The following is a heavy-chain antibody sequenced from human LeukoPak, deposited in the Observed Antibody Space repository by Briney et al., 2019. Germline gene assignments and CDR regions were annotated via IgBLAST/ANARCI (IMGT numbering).Heavy chain of an antibody. CDR1: GVPISGYW. J-gene: IGHJ4*02. CDR2: IKQGASEI. CDR3: ATDGGPFDN. D-gene: IGHD3-10*01. V-gene: IGHV3-7*01. Sequence: PGGSLRLSCAASGVPISGYWMSWVRQAPGKGLEWVANIKQGASEIYYVASVRGRFTISRDNAKNSVFLQMNSLRAEDTAVYYCATDGGPFDNWGQGTLVTVSS.